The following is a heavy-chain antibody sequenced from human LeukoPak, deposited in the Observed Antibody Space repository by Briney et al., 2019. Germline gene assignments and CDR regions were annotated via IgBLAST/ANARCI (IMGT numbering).Heavy chain of an antibody. CDR3: ARAVYSTSAGIDY. J-gene: IGHJ4*02. CDR2: IYYSVTT. CDR1: GGSISSGDYY. V-gene: IGHV4-30-4*01. Sequence: SQTLSLTCTVSGGSISSGDYYWSWIRQPPGKGLEWIGYIYYSVTTYYNPSLKSRVAISVDTSKSQFSLKLSSVTAADTAVYYCARAVYSTSAGIDYWGQGTLVTVSS. D-gene: IGHD6-6*01.